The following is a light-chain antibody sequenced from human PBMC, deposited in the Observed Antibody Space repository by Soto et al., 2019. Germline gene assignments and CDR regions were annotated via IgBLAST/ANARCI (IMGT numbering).Light chain of an antibody. CDR3: QQYGSSRTWT. J-gene: IGKJ1*01. Sequence: FVLTPSPGIRSLSPGQGAPLSCRASQSVSGHLAWYQQKPGEAPRLLIYGASSRATGIPDRFSGSGSGTDFTLTISRLEPEDFAVYYCQQYGSSRTWTFGQGTKVDIK. CDR1: QSVSGH. CDR2: GAS. V-gene: IGKV3-20*01.